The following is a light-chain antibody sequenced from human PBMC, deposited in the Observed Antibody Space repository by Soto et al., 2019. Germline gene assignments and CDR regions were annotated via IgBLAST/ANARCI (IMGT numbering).Light chain of an antibody. CDR2: GTS. Sequence: QSVLTQPPSVSGAPGQRVTISCTGSSSNIGAGYDVHWYQQLPGTAPKLLIYGTSNRPSGVPDRFSGSKSGTSASLAITQLQAEDEADYYCQSYDSSLSVVFGGGTKLTVL. CDR1: SSNIGAGYD. J-gene: IGLJ2*01. CDR3: QSYDSSLSVV. V-gene: IGLV1-40*01.